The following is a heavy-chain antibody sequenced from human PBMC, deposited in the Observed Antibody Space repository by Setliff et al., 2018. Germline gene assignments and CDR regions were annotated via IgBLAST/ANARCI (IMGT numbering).Heavy chain of an antibody. CDR2: IYNNGSP. V-gene: IGHV4-39*07. D-gene: IGHD6-19*01. J-gene: IGHJ6*03. Sequence: SETLSLTCTVSGGSISSSDYYWGWNRQPPGKGLEWIGSIYNNGSPYYNPSLKSRITISGDTSTNQFSLKLSSVTAADMAVYYCAREQWLDPPGYYYMDVWAKGTTVTVSS. CDR1: GGSISSSDYY. CDR3: AREQWLDPPGYYYMDV.